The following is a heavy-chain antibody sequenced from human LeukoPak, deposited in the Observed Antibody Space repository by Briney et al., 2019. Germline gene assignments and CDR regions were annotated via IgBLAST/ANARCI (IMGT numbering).Heavy chain of an antibody. V-gene: IGHV1-2*02. CDR1: GYTFIGYY. CDR3: ARDLGLSLDY. CDR2: INPNTGDT. J-gene: IGHJ4*02. D-gene: IGHD3-16*01. Sequence: GASVKVSCKAAGYTFIGYYMHWVRQAPGQGLEWMGWINPNTGDTNFAQKFQGRVTMSVDKSNKQFSLKLSSVTAADTAVYYCARDLGLSLDYWGQGTLVTVSS.